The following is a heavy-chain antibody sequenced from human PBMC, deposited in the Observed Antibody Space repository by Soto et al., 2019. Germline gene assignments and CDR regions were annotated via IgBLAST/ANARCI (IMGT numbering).Heavy chain of an antibody. CDR1: GGSISSGGYS. Sequence: QLQLQESGSGLVTPSQTLSLTCAVSGGSISSGGYSWNWIRQPPGKGLEWIGNIYHSGSTYYNASLKNRVTISVDRSKNQFSLKLSSVTAADTAVYYCGRGDYANAFDIWGQGTMVTVSS. D-gene: IGHD4-17*01. CDR2: IYHSGST. V-gene: IGHV4-30-2*01. J-gene: IGHJ3*02. CDR3: GRGDYANAFDI.